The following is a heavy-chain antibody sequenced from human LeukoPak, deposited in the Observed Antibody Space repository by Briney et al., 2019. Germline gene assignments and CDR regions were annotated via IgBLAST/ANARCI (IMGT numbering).Heavy chain of an antibody. CDR3: ARDVPKVVVAATRPY. D-gene: IGHD2-15*01. J-gene: IGHJ4*02. V-gene: IGHV3-53*01. CDR1: GFTVSSNY. CDR2: IYSGGST. Sequence: PGGSLRLSCAASGFTVSSNYMGWVRQAPGKGLEWVSVIYSGGSTYYAGSVKGRFTISRDNSKNTLYLQMNSLRAEDTAVYYCARDVPKVVVAATRPYWGQGTLVTVSP.